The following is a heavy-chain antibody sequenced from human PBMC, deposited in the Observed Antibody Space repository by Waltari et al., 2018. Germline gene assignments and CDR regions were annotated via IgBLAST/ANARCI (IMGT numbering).Heavy chain of an antibody. CDR1: GGTFRNYV. Sequence: QVQLVQSGAEVKKPGSSVKVSCKASGGTFRNYVISCVRQAPGQGLEWLGRLIPIFGITNYAQKFQGRVKITADESTSTAYMELSSLRSEDTAVYYCALRDYYDSSGYYAWGQGTLVTVSS. CDR2: LIPIFGIT. D-gene: IGHD3-22*01. J-gene: IGHJ5*02. V-gene: IGHV1-69*15. CDR3: ALRDYYDSSGYYA.